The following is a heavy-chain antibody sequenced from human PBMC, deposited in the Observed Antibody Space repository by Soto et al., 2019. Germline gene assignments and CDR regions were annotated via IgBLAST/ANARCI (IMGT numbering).Heavy chain of an antibody. D-gene: IGHD6-13*01. V-gene: IGHV3-72*01. CDR1: GFTFSDHY. CDR2: TRNKANSYTT. Sequence: GGSLRLSCAASGFTFSDHYMDWVRQAPGKGLEWVGRTRNKANSYTTEYAASVKGRFTISRDDSKNSLYLQMNSLKTEDTAVYYCARVRHSSSLIYYYYYGMDVWGQGTTVTVSS. J-gene: IGHJ6*02. CDR3: ARVRHSSSLIYYYYYGMDV.